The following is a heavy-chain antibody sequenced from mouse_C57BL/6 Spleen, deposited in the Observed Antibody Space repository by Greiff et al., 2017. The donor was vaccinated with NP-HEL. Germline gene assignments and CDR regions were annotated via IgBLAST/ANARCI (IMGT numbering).Heavy chain of an antibody. Sequence: QVQLQQPGAELVRPGSSVKLSCKASGYTFTSYWMHWVKQRPIQGLEWIGNIDPSDSETHYNQKFKDKATLTVDKSSSTAYMQLSSLTSEDSAVYYCARMGTAQAFAYWGQGTLVTVSA. J-gene: IGHJ3*01. CDR1: GYTFTSYW. CDR2: IDPSDSET. D-gene: IGHD3-2*02. V-gene: IGHV1-52*01. CDR3: ARMGTAQAFAY.